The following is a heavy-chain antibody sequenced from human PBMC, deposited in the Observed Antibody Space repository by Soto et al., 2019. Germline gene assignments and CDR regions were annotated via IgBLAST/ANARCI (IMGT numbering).Heavy chain of an antibody. J-gene: IGHJ4*02. Sequence: ASVKVSCKASGYTFTSYYMHWVRQAPGQGLEWMGIINPSGGSTSYAQKYQGRVTMTRDTSPSPVYLELSSLRSEDRAVYYCARDRSGSYQGNFDYWGQGTLVTVS. V-gene: IGHV1-46*01. CDR2: INPSGGST. D-gene: IGHD6-13*01. CDR1: GYTFTSYY. CDR3: ARDRSGSYQGNFDY.